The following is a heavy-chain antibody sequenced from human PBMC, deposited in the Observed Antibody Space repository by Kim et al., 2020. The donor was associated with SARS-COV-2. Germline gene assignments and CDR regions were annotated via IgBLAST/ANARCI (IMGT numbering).Heavy chain of an antibody. J-gene: IGHJ6*02. D-gene: IGHD2-21*01. CDR2: ISSSGSTI. V-gene: IGHV3-11*04. CDR1: GFTFSDYY. CDR3: ARDRRDCGGDCYYYGMDV. Sequence: GGSLRLSCAASGFTFSDYYMTWIRQAPGKGLECVSYISSSGSTIYYADSVKGRFTISRDNAKNSLYLQVNSLRAEDTAVYYCARDRRDCGGDCYYYGMDVWGQGTTVTVSS.